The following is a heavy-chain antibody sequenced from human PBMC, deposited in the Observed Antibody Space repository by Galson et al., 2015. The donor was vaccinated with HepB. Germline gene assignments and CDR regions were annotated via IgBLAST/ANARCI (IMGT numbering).Heavy chain of an antibody. CDR2: IKSKTDGGTT. V-gene: IGHV3-15*01. CDR1: GFTFSNAW. Sequence: SLRLSCAASGFTFSNAWMSWVRQAPGKGLEWVGRIKSKTDGGTTDYAAPVKGRFTISRDDSKNTLYLQMNSLKTEDTAVYYCTTEPTGSYSSSWTGGNWFDPWGQGTLVTVSS. J-gene: IGHJ5*02. D-gene: IGHD6-13*01. CDR3: TTEPTGSYSSSWTGGNWFDP.